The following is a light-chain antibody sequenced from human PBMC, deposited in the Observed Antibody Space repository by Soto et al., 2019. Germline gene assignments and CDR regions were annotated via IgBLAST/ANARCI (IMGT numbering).Light chain of an antibody. J-gene: IGKJ2*01. CDR2: KAS. V-gene: IGKV1-5*03. CDR1: QSISSW. CDR3: QQYDRHPYT. Sequence: DIQMTQSPSTLSASVGDRVTITCRASQSISSWLAWYQQKPGKAPKVLIYKASSLESGVPSRFSGSGSETEFTLTISSLQPDDFATYYCQQYDRHPYTFGQGTKLEIQ.